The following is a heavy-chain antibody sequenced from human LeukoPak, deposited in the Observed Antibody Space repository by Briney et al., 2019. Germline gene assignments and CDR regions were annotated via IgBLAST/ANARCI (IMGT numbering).Heavy chain of an antibody. D-gene: IGHD3-10*01. J-gene: IGHJ6*02. Sequence: GASVKVSCKASGGTFSSYAISWVRQAPGQGLEWMGRIIPILGIANYAQKFQGRVTITADKSTSTAYMELSSLRSEDTAVYYCAFEGRYGELVGPYPPYYYGMDVWGQGTTVTVSS. CDR2: IIPILGIA. CDR1: GGTFSSYA. V-gene: IGHV1-69*04. CDR3: AFEGRYGELVGPYPPYYYGMDV.